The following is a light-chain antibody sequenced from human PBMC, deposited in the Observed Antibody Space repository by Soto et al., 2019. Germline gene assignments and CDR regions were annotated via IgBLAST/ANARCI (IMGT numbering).Light chain of an antibody. V-gene: IGLV2-23*02. Sequence: QPASVSGSPGQSITISCTGTSSDVGSYNLVSWYQQHPGKAPKLMIYEVSKRPSGVSNRFSGSKSGNTASLTISGLQAEDEADYYCCSYAGSRRVFGTGTKLTVL. CDR2: EVS. J-gene: IGLJ1*01. CDR1: SSDVGSYNL. CDR3: CSYAGSRRV.